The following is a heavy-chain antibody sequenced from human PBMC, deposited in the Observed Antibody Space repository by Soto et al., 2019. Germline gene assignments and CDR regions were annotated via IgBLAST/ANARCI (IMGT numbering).Heavy chain of an antibody. D-gene: IGHD2-2*01. J-gene: IGHJ6*02. CDR3: ARDPAGPTSPSMDV. CDR2: INPNSGST. V-gene: IGHV1-2*02. CDR1: GYTFTGYY. Sequence: ASVKVSCKASGYTFTGYYMHWVRQAPGQGLEWMGRINPNSGSTSYAQKFQGRVTMTRDTSTSTVYMEPSSLRSEDTAVYYCARDPAGPTSPSMDVWGQGTSVTVSS.